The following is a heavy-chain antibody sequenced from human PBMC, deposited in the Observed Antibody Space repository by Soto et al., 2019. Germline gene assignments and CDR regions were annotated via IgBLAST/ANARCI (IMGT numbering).Heavy chain of an antibody. J-gene: IGHJ4*02. D-gene: IGHD2-8*02. Sequence: LQLQESGPGVVKPSETLSLACSVSGGSIRSNDYFWGWVRQPPGKGLEWIASIYSNGGTYDSPSLKRQVTVSIDTSKNQFFLTVRSVTAADTAVYYCASFLVGATARNDFDSWGQGTLVTISS. CDR2: IYSNGGT. CDR1: GGSIRSNDYF. V-gene: IGHV4-39*01. CDR3: ASFLVGATARNDFDS.